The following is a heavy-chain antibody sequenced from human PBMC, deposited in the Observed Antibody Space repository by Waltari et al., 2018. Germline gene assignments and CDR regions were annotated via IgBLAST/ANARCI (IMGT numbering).Heavy chain of an antibody. CDR1: GYTFTNFS. J-gene: IGHJ4*02. CDR2: VYPGDGET. D-gene: IGHD7-27*01. Sequence: EVQLVQSGAEVRKPGESLKISCKASGYTFTNFSIAWVRQMPGKGLEWMGIVYPGDGETRYSPSFQGQVTISVDKSINTAYLQWNSLKTSDTAIYYCARDHLSLTAYYFDYWGQGTLVTVSS. CDR3: ARDHLSLTAYYFDY. V-gene: IGHV5-51*01.